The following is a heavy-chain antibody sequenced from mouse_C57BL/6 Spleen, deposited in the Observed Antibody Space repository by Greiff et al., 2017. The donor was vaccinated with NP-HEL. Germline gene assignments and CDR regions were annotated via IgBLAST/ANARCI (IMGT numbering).Heavy chain of an antibody. V-gene: IGHV5-15*04. CDR2: ISNLAYSI. CDR3: ARHTAQANYFDY. J-gene: IGHJ2*01. Sequence: EVKVEESGGGLVQPGGSLKLSCAASGFTFSDYGMAWVRQAPRKGPAWVAFISNLAYSIYYADTVTGRFTISRENAKNTLYLEMSSLRSEDTAMYYCARHTAQANYFDYWGQGTTLTVSS. D-gene: IGHD3-2*02. CDR1: GFTFSDYG.